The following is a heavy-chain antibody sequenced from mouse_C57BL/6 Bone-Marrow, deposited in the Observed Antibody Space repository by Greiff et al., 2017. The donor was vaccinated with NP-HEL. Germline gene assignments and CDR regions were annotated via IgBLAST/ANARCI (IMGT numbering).Heavy chain of an antibody. CDR3: ARLVGGYPWYFDV. CDR1: GYTFTSYW. D-gene: IGHD2-2*01. V-gene: IGHV1-72*01. Sequence: VKLQESGAELVKPGASVKLSCKASGYTFTSYWMHWVKQRPGRGLEWIGRIDPNSGGTKYNEKFKSKATLTVDKPSSTAYMQLSSLTSEDSAVYYCARLVGGYPWYFDVWGTGTTVTVSS. CDR2: IDPNSGGT. J-gene: IGHJ1*03.